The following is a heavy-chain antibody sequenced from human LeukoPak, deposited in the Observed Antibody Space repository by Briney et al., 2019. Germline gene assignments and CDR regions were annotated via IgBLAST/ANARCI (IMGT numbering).Heavy chain of an antibody. Sequence: PGGSLRLSCAASGFTFSSYAMSWVRQAPGKGLEWVSAISGSGGSKYYADSVKGRFTISRDNSKNTLYLQMNSLRAEDTAVYYCAKVRRGMATITDFDYWGQGTLVTVSS. CDR1: GFTFSSYA. CDR2: ISGSGGSK. CDR3: AKVRRGMATITDFDY. J-gene: IGHJ4*02. D-gene: IGHD5-12*01. V-gene: IGHV3-23*01.